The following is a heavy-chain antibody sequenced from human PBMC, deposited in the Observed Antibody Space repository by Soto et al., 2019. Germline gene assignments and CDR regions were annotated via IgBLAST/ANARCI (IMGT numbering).Heavy chain of an antibody. J-gene: IGHJ5*01. CDR2: IFSKDEK. CDR1: GSSLSIATMG. Sequence: SGPTLVNPTESLTLTCTVSGSSLSIATMGVSWIRQPPGKALEWLAHIFSKDEKSYSTSLKSRLTISKDTSKSQAVLTMTNMDPVDTATYYCARIPEIVDNWFDSWGQGILVSVPS. D-gene: IGHD2-15*01. CDR3: ARIPEIVDNWFDS. V-gene: IGHV2-26*02.